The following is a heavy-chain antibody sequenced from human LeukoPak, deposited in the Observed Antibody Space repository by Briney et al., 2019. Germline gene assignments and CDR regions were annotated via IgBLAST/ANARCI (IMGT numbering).Heavy chain of an antibody. J-gene: IGHJ4*02. CDR3: ARGTLYSGWSYYFDY. D-gene: IGHD6-19*01. CDR1: GGSFSGYY. Sequence: SETLSLTCAVYGGSFSGYYWSWIRQPPGKGLEWIGEINHSGSTNYNPSLKSRVTISVDTSKNHFSLRLSSVTAADTAMYYCARGTLYSGWSYYFDYWGQGSQVTVSS. V-gene: IGHV4-34*01. CDR2: INHSGST.